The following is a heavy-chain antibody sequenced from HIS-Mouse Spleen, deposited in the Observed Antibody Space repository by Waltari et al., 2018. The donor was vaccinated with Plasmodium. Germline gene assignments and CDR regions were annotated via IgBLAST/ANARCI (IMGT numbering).Heavy chain of an antibody. V-gene: IGHV3-30*18. CDR2: ISYDGSNK. J-gene: IGHJ4*02. CDR3: AKDRRSSSWYVDY. Sequence: QVQLVESGGGWVQLGRSLRLFCAASGFTFSRFGLHLVRPAPGKGLEWVAVISYDGSNKYYADSVKGRFTISRDNSKNTLYLQMNSLRAEDTAVYYCAKDRRSSSWYVDYWGQGTLVTVSS. CDR1: GFTFSRFG. D-gene: IGHD6-13*01.